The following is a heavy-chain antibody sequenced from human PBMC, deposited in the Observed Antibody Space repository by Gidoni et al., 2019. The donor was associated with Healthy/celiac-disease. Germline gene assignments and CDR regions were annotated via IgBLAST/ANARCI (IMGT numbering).Heavy chain of an antibody. V-gene: IGHV3-33*01. Sequence: QVQLVESGGGVVQPGRSLRLSCAASGFTFSSYGMHWVRQAPGKGLEWVAVIWYDGSNKYYADSVKGRFTISRDNSKNTLYLQMNSLRAEDTAVYYCARDRDFWSGYYSFDYWGQGTLVTVSS. J-gene: IGHJ4*02. CDR3: ARDRDFWSGYYSFDY. CDR1: GFTFSSYG. CDR2: IWYDGSNK. D-gene: IGHD3-3*01.